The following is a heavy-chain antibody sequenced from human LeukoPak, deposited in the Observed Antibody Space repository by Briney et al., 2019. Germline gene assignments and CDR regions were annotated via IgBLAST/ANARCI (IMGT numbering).Heavy chain of an antibody. CDR1: GFTFSSYS. D-gene: IGHD6-19*01. V-gene: IGHV3-48*04. Sequence: GGSLRLSCAASGFTFSSYSMNWVRQAPGKGLEWVAYITTSSSIIYYADSAKGRFTISRDNAKNSLYLQMNSLRAEDTALYYCARAEYSSGWSTYFDYWGQGTLVTVSS. CDR3: ARAEYSSGWSTYFDY. CDR2: ITTSSSII. J-gene: IGHJ4*02.